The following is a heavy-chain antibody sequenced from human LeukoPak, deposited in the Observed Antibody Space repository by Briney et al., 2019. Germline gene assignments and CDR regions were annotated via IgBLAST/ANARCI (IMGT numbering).Heavy chain of an antibody. Sequence: GGSLRLSCAASGFTFSTYSFSWVRQAPGKGLEWVSGISGSGGDTYYADSVKGRFIISRDNSKNTLYLQMNSLRAEDTAVYYCAKDSAPSIGWFDLWGQGTLVTVSS. CDR1: GFTFSTYS. J-gene: IGHJ5*02. CDR2: ISGSGGDT. V-gene: IGHV3-23*01. D-gene: IGHD2-15*01. CDR3: AKDSAPSIGWFDL.